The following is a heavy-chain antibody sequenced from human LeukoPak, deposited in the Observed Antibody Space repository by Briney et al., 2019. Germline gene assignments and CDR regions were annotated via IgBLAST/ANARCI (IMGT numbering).Heavy chain of an antibody. V-gene: IGHV5-51*01. CDR3: ARLDRADCSSKRCSRGSGGFDI. Sequence: GASLKISCKASGYSFTNYWFGWVRPLPGKGLEWMGNIYPGDSDTRYSPSFQGQVTTSADKSISTAYLQWSSLKASDTAMYYCARLDRADCSSKRCSRGSGGFDIWGQGTMVTVSS. J-gene: IGHJ3*02. CDR1: GYSFTNYW. D-gene: IGHD2-2*01. CDR2: IYPGDSDT.